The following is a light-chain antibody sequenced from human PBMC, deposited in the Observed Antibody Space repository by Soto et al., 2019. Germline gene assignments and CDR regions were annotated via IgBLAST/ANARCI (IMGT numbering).Light chain of an antibody. V-gene: IGLV1-44*01. J-gene: IGLJ2*01. CDR3: AVWDDSLNGVL. CDR2: NNN. CDR1: SSNIGGNL. Sequence: QSVLTQSPSTSGTPGQRVTISCSGSSSNIGGNLVNWYQQIPGTAPKLLIYNNNQRPSGVPDRFSGSKSGTSASLAISGLQSEDEADYYCAVWDDSLNGVLFGGGTRSPS.